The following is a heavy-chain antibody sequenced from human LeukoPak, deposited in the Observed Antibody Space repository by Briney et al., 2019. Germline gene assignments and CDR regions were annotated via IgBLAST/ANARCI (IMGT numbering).Heavy chain of an antibody. V-gene: IGHV3-53*01. CDR3: ARVYYSGSSYVGFDY. D-gene: IGHD1-26*01. CDR2: IYSGDST. Sequence: GGSLRLFCAASGFTVSSHYMSFVRQAPGKGLEWVSVIYSGDSTYYADSVKGRFTISRDNSKSTLYLQMNSLRAEDTAVYYCARVYYSGSSYVGFDYWGQGTLVTVSS. CDR1: GFTVSSHY. J-gene: IGHJ4*02.